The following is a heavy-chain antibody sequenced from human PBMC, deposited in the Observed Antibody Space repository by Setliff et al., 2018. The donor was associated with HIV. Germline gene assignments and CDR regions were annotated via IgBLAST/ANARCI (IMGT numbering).Heavy chain of an antibody. CDR1: GGTFSSYA. V-gene: IGHV1-69*13. Sequence: SVKVSCKASGGTFSSYAITWVRQAPGQGPEWMGGIIPIYGTPNYAQRFQGRVTITADESTSTAYMDLSSLTSDDTAVYYCATSPRGTYYDILSGRPRGWFDPWGQGTLVTAPQ. D-gene: IGHD3-9*01. CDR2: IIPIYGTP. J-gene: IGHJ5*02. CDR3: ATSPRGTYYDILSGRPRGWFDP.